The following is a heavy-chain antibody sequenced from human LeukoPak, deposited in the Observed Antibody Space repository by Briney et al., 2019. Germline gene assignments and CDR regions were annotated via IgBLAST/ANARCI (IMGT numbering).Heavy chain of an antibody. D-gene: IGHD2-2*01. J-gene: IGHJ5*02. Sequence: SVKVSCKASGGTFSSYAISWVRQAPGQGLEWMGGIIPIFGTANYAQKFQGRVTITADESTSTAYMELSSLRSEDTAVYYCARRGGVVVPAAKFFNWFDPWGQGTLVTVSS. CDR2: IIPIFGTA. CDR3: ARRGGVVVPAAKFFNWFDP. CDR1: GGTFSSYA. V-gene: IGHV1-69*13.